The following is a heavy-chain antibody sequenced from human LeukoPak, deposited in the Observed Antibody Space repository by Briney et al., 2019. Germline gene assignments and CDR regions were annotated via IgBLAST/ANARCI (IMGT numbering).Heavy chain of an antibody. D-gene: IGHD2-21*02. CDR2: IYHSGST. J-gene: IGHJ4*02. V-gene: IGHV4-4*02. Sequence: PSETLSLTCAVSGGSISSSNWWSWVRQPSGKGLEWIGEIYHSGSTNYNPSLKSRVTISVDKSKNQFSLKLSSVTAADTAVYYCARDGVTPYYFDYWGQGTLVTVSS. CDR1: GGSISSSNW. CDR3: ARDGVTPYYFDY.